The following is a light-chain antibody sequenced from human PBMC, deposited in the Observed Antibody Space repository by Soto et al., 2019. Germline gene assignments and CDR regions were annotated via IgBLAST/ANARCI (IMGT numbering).Light chain of an antibody. Sequence: EIVMTQSPATLSVSPGERATLSCRASQSVSSNLAWYQQKPGQAPRLLIYGASTRATGTPARLSGSGSGTEFTLTISSLQSEDFAVYYCQQYNNWPRTFGQGTKVDIK. J-gene: IGKJ1*01. CDR3: QQYNNWPRT. CDR2: GAS. V-gene: IGKV3-15*01. CDR1: QSVSSN.